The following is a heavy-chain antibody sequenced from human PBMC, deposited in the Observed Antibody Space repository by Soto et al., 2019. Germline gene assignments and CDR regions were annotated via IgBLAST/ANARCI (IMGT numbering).Heavy chain of an antibody. CDR3: ATTGNGTLVFDAFDI. V-gene: IGHV1-69*06. Sequence: SVKVSCKASGGTFSSYAISWVRQAPGQGLEWMGGIIPIFGTANYAQKFQGRVTITADKSTSTAYMELSSLRSEDTAVYYCATTGNGTLVFDAFDIWGQGTMVTVSS. CDR1: GGTFSSYA. CDR2: IIPIFGTA. J-gene: IGHJ3*02. D-gene: IGHD1-1*01.